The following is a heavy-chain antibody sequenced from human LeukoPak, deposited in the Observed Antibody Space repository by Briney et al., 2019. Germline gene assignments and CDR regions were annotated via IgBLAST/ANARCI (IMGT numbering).Heavy chain of an antibody. V-gene: IGHV3-33*01. D-gene: IGHD3-10*02. Sequence: GGSLRLSCAASGFSFSNSGMHWVRQAPGKGLEWVAVIWYDGSNEYYADAVKGRFTISRDNSKNTVHLQMNSLRVEDTSVYYCAREISMFVNAFDLWGQGTLVTATS. J-gene: IGHJ3*01. CDR2: IWYDGSNE. CDR3: AREISMFVNAFDL. CDR1: GFSFSNSG.